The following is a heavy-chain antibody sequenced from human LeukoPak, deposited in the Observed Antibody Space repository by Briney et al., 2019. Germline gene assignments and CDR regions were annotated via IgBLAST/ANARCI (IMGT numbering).Heavy chain of an antibody. Sequence: TSETLSLTCTVSGGSISSYYWSWIRQPPGKGLEWIGYIYYSGSTNYNPSLKSRVTISVDTSKNQFSLKLSSVTAADTAVYYCAGGTTFWYGKCDYWGQGTLVTISS. CDR2: IYYSGST. J-gene: IGHJ4*02. CDR1: GGSISSYY. CDR3: AGGTTFWYGKCDY. D-gene: IGHD1-14*01. V-gene: IGHV4-59*01.